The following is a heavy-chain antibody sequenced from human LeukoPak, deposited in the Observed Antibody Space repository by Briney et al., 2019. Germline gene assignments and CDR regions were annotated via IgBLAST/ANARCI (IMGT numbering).Heavy chain of an antibody. J-gene: IGHJ4*02. CDR2: IIPIFGTA. Sequence: GASVKVSCKASGGTFSSYAISWVRQAPGQGLEWMGGIIPIFGTANYAQKFQGRVTITADKSTSTAYMELSSLRSEDTAVYYCARAPHHLWFGESLTPYYFDYWGQGTLVTVSS. CDR1: GGTFSSYA. CDR3: ARAPHHLWFGESLTPYYFDY. D-gene: IGHD3-10*01. V-gene: IGHV1-69*06.